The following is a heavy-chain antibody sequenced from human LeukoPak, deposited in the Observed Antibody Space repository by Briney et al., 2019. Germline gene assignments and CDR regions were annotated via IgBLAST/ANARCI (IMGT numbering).Heavy chain of an antibody. Sequence: SETLSLTCTVSGGSVSSSTYYWGWIRQPPGKGLEWIGSIYYTGNTYYNPSLKSRVTISVDTSKSQFSLKLSSVTAADTAVYYCARETYCSGGSCYSADYWGQGTLVTVSS. CDR3: ARETYCSGGSCYSADY. CDR1: GGSVSSSTYY. V-gene: IGHV4-39*02. J-gene: IGHJ4*02. D-gene: IGHD2-15*01. CDR2: IYYTGNT.